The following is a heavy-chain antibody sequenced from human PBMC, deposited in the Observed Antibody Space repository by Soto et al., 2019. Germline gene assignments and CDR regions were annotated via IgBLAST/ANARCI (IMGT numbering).Heavy chain of an antibody. CDR3: ARDGGSVVVTEGMDV. Sequence: QVQLVESGGGVVQPGRSLRLSCAASGFTFSSYAMHWVRQAPGKGLEWVAVISYDGSNKYYADSVKGRFTISRDNSKNMLYLQMNSLRAEDTAVYYCARDGGSVVVTEGMDVWGQGTTVTVSS. CDR2: ISYDGSNK. CDR1: GFTFSSYA. D-gene: IGHD2-15*01. J-gene: IGHJ6*02. V-gene: IGHV3-30-3*01.